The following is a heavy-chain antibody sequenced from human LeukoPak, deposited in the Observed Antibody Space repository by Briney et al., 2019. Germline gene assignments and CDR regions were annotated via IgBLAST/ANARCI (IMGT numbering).Heavy chain of an antibody. D-gene: IGHD1-1*01. J-gene: IGHJ4*02. CDR2: IKSKSDGGTT. CDR3: TTGNDAY. V-gene: IGHV3-15*01. Sequence: GGSLRLSCAASGLTFSNAWMAWVRQAPGKGLEWVGRIKSKSDGGTTYYTAPVKDRFTISRDDSKNTLYLQMNSLKTEDTAVYYCTTGNDAYWGQGTLVTVSS. CDR1: GLTFSNAW.